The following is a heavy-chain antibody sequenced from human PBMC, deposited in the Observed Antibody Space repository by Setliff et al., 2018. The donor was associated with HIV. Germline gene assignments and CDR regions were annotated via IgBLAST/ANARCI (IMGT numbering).Heavy chain of an antibody. CDR2: ISHSGST. Sequence: SETLSLTCAVYGGSFSGYYWSWIRQPPGKGLEWIGEISHSGSTNYDPSLKSRVTISEDTSKNQFSLKLSSVTAADTAVYYCARRSYYYDRSGFDYWGQGTLVTVSS. D-gene: IGHD3-22*01. CDR1: GGSFSGYY. CDR3: ARRSYYYDRSGFDY. V-gene: IGHV4-34*01. J-gene: IGHJ4*02.